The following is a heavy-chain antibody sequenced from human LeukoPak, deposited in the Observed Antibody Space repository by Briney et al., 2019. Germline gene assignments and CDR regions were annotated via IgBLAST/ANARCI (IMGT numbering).Heavy chain of an antibody. CDR1: GYTFTTYG. Sequence: ASVKVSCKASGYTFTTYGISWVRQAPGQGLEWMGWIDAYNGNTNYAQKLQGRVTMTTDTSTSTAYMELRSLRSDDTAVYYCARDHRIAVAGTGSTWFEPWGEGTLVTVSS. CDR3: ARDHRIAVAGTGSTWFEP. J-gene: IGHJ5*02. V-gene: IGHV1-18*01. D-gene: IGHD6-19*01. CDR2: IDAYNGNT.